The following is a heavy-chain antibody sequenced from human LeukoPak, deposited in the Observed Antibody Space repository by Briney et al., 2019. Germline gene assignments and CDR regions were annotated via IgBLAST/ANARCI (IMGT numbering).Heavy chain of an antibody. D-gene: IGHD3-10*01. CDR1: RFTFDDYG. Sequence: GSLRLSCAASRFTFDDYGMSWVRPAPGKGLEWVSGINWNGGSPGYADSVKGRFTISRDNAKNSLHLQMNSLRAEDTALYYCARNTRSTEYYYGSGSYYSYYFDYWGQGTLVTVSS. CDR3: ARNTRSTEYYYGSGSYYSYYFDY. J-gene: IGHJ4*02. CDR2: INWNGGSP. V-gene: IGHV3-20*04.